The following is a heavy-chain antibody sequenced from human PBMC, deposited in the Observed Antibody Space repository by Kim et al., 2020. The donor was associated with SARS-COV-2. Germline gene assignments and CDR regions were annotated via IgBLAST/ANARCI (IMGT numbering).Heavy chain of an antibody. Sequence: IYYSRSTNYNPSLKSRVTIAVDTSKNQFSLKLSSVTAADTAVYYCARLVSYWGQGTLVTVSS. CDR3: ARLVSY. D-gene: IGHD2-21*01. V-gene: IGHV4-59*08. J-gene: IGHJ4*02. CDR2: IYYSRST.